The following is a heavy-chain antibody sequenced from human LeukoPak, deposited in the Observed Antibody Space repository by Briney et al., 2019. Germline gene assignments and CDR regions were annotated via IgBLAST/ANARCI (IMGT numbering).Heavy chain of an antibody. CDR3: SAHYGPGPV. Sequence: ASVKVSCRASGYTFIDHHILWVRQAPGQGLEWMGWIHPNGRDTQYAQKFQDRMTMTTDTSITTAYMELHSVTSDDTAVYYCSAHYGPGPVWGQGTLITTSS. CDR2: IHPNGRDT. J-gene: IGHJ4*02. D-gene: IGHD3-10*01. V-gene: IGHV1-2*02. CDR1: GYTFIDHH.